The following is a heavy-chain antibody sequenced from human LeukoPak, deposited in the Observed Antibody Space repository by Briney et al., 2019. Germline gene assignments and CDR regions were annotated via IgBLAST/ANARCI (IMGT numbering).Heavy chain of an antibody. D-gene: IGHD2-2*01. V-gene: IGHV3-20*03. CDR1: SFIFVDYI. CDR3: ARDYQSSRSRYQLLLPGPFDI. CDR2: INWYGGST. J-gene: IGHJ3*02. Sequence: GGSLRLSSATSSFIFVDYIMSWIRQTPSKGLEWVSCINWYGGSTCYADSLKGRFTICRDNTKNSLFFSINSLKDVDTALYYCARDYQSSRSRYQLLLPGPFDISGQATTATLPS.